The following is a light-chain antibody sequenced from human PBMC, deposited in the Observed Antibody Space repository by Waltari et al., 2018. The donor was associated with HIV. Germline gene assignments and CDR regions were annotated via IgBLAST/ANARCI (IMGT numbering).Light chain of an antibody. Sequence: QSVLTQPPSVSAAPGQKVTISCSGSSSNIGKNYVSWYQQLPGTAPKLLIYDNNKRPSGIPDRFSGSKSGTSATLDITGLQTGDEADYYCGTWDSSLSAVVFGGGTKLTVL. CDR2: DNN. J-gene: IGLJ3*02. CDR1: SSNIGKNY. V-gene: IGLV1-51*01. CDR3: GTWDSSLSAVV.